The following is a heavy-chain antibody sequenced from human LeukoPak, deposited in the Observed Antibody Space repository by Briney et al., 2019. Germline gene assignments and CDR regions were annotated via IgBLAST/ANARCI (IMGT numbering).Heavy chain of an antibody. CDR3: ATDLTVRAANYYFDH. CDR2: ISGSGGST. CDR1: GFTFSSYA. V-gene: IGHV3-23*01. Sequence: PGGSLRLSCAASGFTFSSYAMSWVRQAPGKGLEWVSAISGSGGSTYYADSVKGRFTISRDNSKNTLYLQMDSLRAEDTAVYFCATDLTVRAANYYFDHWGQGTLVTVSS. D-gene: IGHD1-26*01. J-gene: IGHJ4*02.